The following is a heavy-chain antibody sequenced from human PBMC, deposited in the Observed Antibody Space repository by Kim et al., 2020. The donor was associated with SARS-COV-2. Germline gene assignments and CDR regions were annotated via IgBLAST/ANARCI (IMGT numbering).Heavy chain of an antibody. D-gene: IGHD2-21*01. V-gene: IGHV4-34*01. CDR1: GGSFSGYY. CDR3: ARARMNKDSLWFDP. J-gene: IGHJ5*02. CDR2: INHSGST. Sequence: SETLSLTCAVYGGSFSGYYWSWIRQPPGKGLEWIGEINHSGSTNYNPSLKSRVTISVDTSKNQFSLKLSSVTAADTAVYYCARARMNKDSLWFDPWGQGTLVTVSS.